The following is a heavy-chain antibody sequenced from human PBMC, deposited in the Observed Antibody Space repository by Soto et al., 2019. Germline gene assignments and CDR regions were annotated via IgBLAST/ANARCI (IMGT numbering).Heavy chain of an antibody. V-gene: IGHV1-18*01. CDR1: GDIFTSYG. Sequence: ASVKVSCKASGDIFTSYGISWVRQAPGQGLEWMGWISAYNGNTNYAQKFQGRLTVTTDTPTTTAYMELRSLTSDDTAIYYCAGGSLRAKYSSSWFFDFWGQGTLVTVSS. D-gene: IGHD6-13*01. CDR3: AGGSLRAKYSSSWFFDF. J-gene: IGHJ4*02. CDR2: ISAYNGNT.